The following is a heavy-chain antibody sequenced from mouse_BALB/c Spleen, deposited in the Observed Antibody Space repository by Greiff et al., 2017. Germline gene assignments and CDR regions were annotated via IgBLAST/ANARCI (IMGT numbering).Heavy chain of an antibody. CDR3: ARRGYRYENYYAMDY. Sequence: QVQLQQSGPGLVQPSQSLSITCTVSGFSLTSYGVHWVRQSPGKGLEWLGVIWSGGSTDYNAAFISRLSISKDNSKSQVFFKMNSLQANDTAIYYCARRGYRYENYYAMDYWGQGTSVTVSS. D-gene: IGHD2-14*01. J-gene: IGHJ4*01. CDR2: IWSGGST. CDR1: GFSLTSYG. V-gene: IGHV2-2*02.